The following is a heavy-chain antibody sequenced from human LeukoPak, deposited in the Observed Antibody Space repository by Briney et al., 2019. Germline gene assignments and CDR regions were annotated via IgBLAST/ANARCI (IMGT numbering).Heavy chain of an antibody. CDR2: IIPILGTA. J-gene: IGHJ4*02. V-gene: IGHV1-69*13. CDR1: EGTFSSYA. CDR3: ATKRGYSYGSPH. Sequence: ASVKVSCKASEGTFSSYAISWVRQAPGQGLEWMGGIIPILGTANYAQKFQGRVTITADESTSTAYMELSSLRSEDTAVYYCATKRGYSYGSPHWGQGTLVTVSS. D-gene: IGHD5-18*01.